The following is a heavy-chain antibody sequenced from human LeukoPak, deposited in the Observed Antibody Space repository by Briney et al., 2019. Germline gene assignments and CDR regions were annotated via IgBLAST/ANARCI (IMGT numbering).Heavy chain of an antibody. J-gene: IGHJ3*02. CDR3: ARHTKTMVRGVRGAFDI. CDR2: ISSSSSYI. Sequence: GGSLRLSCAASGFTFSSYEMNWVRQAPGKGLEWVSSISSSSSYIYYADSVKGRFTISRDSAKNSLYLQMNSLRAEDTAVYYCARHTKTMVRGVRGAFDIWGQGTMVTVSS. CDR1: GFTFSSYE. D-gene: IGHD3-10*01. V-gene: IGHV3-21*01.